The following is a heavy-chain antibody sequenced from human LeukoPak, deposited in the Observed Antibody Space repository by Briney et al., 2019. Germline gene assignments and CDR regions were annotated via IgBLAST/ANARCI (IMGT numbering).Heavy chain of an antibody. V-gene: IGHV1-69*04. Sequence: SVKVSCKASGGTFSSYAISWVRQAPGQGLEWMGRIIPILGIANYAQKFQGRVTITADKSTSTAYMELGSLRSEDTAVYYCAYYYGSGSYYNAIWGQGTMVTVSS. CDR3: AYYYGSGSYYNAI. D-gene: IGHD3-10*01. CDR1: GGTFSSYA. J-gene: IGHJ3*02. CDR2: IIPILGIA.